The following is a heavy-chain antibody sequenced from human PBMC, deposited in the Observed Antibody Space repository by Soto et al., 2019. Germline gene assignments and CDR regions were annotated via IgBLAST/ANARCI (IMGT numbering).Heavy chain of an antibody. CDR2: MNPNSGNT. J-gene: IGHJ4*02. CDR3: ARTLYRANVDH. V-gene: IGHV1-8*01. Sequence: QVQLVQSGAEVKKPGASVKVSCKASGYTFTSYDINWVRQATGQGLEWMGWMNPNSGNTGSAQKFPGRETLTRNTCISTAYMTLSSLRSEDKSVYYCARTLYRANVDHWGQGTLFTASS. CDR1: GYTFTSYD.